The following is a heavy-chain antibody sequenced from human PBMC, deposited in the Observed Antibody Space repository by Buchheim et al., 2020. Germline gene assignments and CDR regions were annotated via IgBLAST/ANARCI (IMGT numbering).Heavy chain of an antibody. Sequence: EVQLVESGGGLVQPGGSLRLSCAASGFTFSSYWMSWVRQAPGKGLEWVANIKQDGSEKYYVDSVKGRFTISRDNAKNSLYLQMNSLRAEDTAVYYCGRWWGITMVRGVFPSYYGMDVWGQGTT. CDR1: GFTFSSYW. CDR2: IKQDGSEK. V-gene: IGHV3-7*01. J-gene: IGHJ6*02. CDR3: GRWWGITMVRGVFPSYYGMDV. D-gene: IGHD3-10*01.